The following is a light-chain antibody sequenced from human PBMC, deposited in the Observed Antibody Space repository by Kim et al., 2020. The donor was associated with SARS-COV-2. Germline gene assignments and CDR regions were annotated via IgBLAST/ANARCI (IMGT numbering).Light chain of an antibody. CDR3: QQYNSYA. V-gene: IGKV1-5*03. Sequence: LSASVGDRVTITCRASQSISRVLAWYQQNPGKAPKLLIYKASSLESGVPSRFSGSGYGTEFTLTISSLQPDDFATYYCQQYNSYAFGQGTKVDIK. J-gene: IGKJ1*01. CDR1: QSISRV. CDR2: KAS.